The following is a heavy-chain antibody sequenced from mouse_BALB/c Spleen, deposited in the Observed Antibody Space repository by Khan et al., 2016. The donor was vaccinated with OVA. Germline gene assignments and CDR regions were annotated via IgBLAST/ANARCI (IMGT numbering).Heavy chain of an antibody. J-gene: IGHJ3*01. CDR2: ISDGGSYT. Sequence: EVQLVESGGGLVKPGGSLTLSCAASGFTFSDYYMYWVRQTPGKRLEWVATISDGGSYTYYPYSVKGRFTISRDDAANHLYLHVSSLKSDDTAMYYCVRGYDGDLFAYWGQGTLVTVSA. V-gene: IGHV5-4*02. D-gene: IGHD2-13*01. CDR1: GFTFSDYY. CDR3: VRGYDGDLFAY.